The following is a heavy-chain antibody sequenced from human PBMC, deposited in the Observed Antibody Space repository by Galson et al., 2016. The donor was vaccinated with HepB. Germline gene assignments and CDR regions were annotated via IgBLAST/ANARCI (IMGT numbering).Heavy chain of an antibody. D-gene: IGHD6-13*01. CDR2: INHSGSP. CDR1: GRSFSGYY. V-gene: IGHV4-34*01. J-gene: IGHJ6*02. CDR3: ARGTYIAAVGLHYYFGMDV. Sequence: SETLSLTCGDYGRSFSGYYWSWIRQSPGKGLEWIGEINHSGSPDYNPSLESRVTISVDTSKNQFSLSLSSVTAADTAVYFCARGTYIAAVGLHYYFGMDVWGQGTTVTVSS.